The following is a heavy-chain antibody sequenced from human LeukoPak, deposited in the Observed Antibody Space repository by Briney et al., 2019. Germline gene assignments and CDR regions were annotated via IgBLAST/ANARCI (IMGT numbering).Heavy chain of an antibody. CDR2: ISGSGGST. CDR1: GFTFSDFW. V-gene: IGHV3-23*01. J-gene: IGHJ4*02. Sequence: GGSLRLSCAASGFTFSDFWMHWVRQAPGKGPVWVSAISGSGGSTYYADSVKGRFTISRDNSKNTLYLQMNSLRAEDTAVYYCAKSPHYYDSSGDDYWGQGTLVTVSS. CDR3: AKSPHYYDSSGDDY. D-gene: IGHD3-22*01.